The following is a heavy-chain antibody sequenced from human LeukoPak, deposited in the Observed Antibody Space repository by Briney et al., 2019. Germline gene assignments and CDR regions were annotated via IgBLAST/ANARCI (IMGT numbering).Heavy chain of an antibody. CDR3: ASPLRGLRFGYYYGMDV. CDR2: IIPIFGTA. Sequence: SVKVSCKAAGGTFSSYAISWVRQAPGQGLEWMGGIIPIFGTANYAQKFQGRVTITADESTSTAYMELSSLRSEDTAVYYCASPLRGLRFGYYYGMDVWGQGTTVTVSS. J-gene: IGHJ6*02. D-gene: IGHD5-12*01. CDR1: GGTFSSYA. V-gene: IGHV1-69*01.